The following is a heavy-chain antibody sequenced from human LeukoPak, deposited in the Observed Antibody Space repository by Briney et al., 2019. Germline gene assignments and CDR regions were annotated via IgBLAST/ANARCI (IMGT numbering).Heavy chain of an antibody. Sequence: GSSVKVSCKASGGTFSSYAISWLRQAPGQGLEWMGWITAYNGNTNYAQKLQGRVTMTTDTSTSTAYMELRSLRSDDTAVYYCARFPRYNWNDDATNFDYWGQGTLVTVSS. D-gene: IGHD1-20*01. CDR1: GGTFSSYA. J-gene: IGHJ4*02. CDR3: ARFPRYNWNDDATNFDY. V-gene: IGHV1-18*01. CDR2: ITAYNGNT.